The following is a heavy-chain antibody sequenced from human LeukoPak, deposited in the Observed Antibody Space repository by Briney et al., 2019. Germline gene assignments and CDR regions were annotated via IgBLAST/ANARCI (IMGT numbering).Heavy chain of an antibody. CDR1: GFTLSTYY. CDR3: ARVGDHFHWNLDL. V-gene: IGHV3-53*01. CDR2: IYSGATT. D-gene: IGHD3-3*02. Sequence: GGSLRLSCAASGFTLSTYYMNWVRQAPGKGLEWVSIIYSGATTYYADSVKGRFTISRDTSKNTVSLQMNSLRAEDTAVYFCARVGDHFHWNLDLWGRGTLVTVSP. J-gene: IGHJ2*01.